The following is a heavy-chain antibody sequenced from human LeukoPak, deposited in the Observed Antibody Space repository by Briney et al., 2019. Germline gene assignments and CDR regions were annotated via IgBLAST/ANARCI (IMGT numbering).Heavy chain of an antibody. V-gene: IGHV3-15*01. J-gene: IGHJ4*02. CDR2: IKKTSDGGTT. D-gene: IGHD2-2*01. CDR1: GFTFSNAW. Sequence: GGSLRLSCAASGFTFSNAWMSWVRQAPGKGREWVGRIKKTSDGGTTDYAAPVKGRFTSSRDDSKNTLYLQMNSLKTEDTAVYYCTTGRGNYCSSTSCYIFDYWGQGTLVTVSS. CDR3: TTGRGNYCSSTSCYIFDY.